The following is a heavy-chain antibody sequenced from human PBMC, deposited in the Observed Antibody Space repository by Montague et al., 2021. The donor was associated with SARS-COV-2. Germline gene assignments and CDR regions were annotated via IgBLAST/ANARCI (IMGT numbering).Heavy chain of an antibody. D-gene: IGHD6-19*01. CDR1: GASISVAYH. CDR3: AAYIIGAGGWGS. CDR2: TYDDRPI. Sequence: TLSLTCSVSGASISVAYHWSWIRQHPGKDLEWIGHTYDDRPIYYNPSLRGRASISLDTSENRFSLTLTSVTAADTALYYCAAYIIGAGGWGSWGQGTLVTVSS. J-gene: IGHJ1*01. V-gene: IGHV4-31*03.